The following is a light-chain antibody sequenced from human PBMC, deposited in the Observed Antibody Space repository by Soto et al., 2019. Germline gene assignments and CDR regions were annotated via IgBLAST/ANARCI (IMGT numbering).Light chain of an antibody. CDR3: NSYTSSSNWV. CDR2: EVS. J-gene: IGLJ3*02. Sequence: QSALTQPASVSGSPGQSITISCTGTNSDMGGYNYVSWYQEHPGKAPKLVIFEVSNRPSGVSNRFSGSKSGNTASLTISGLQAEDEADYYCNSYTSSSNWVFGGGTKLTVL. V-gene: IGLV2-14*01. CDR1: NSDMGGYNY.